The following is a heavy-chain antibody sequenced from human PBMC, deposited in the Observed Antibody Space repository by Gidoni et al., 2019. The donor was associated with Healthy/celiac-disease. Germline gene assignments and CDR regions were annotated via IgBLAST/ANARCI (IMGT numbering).Heavy chain of an antibody. J-gene: IGHJ4*02. D-gene: IGHD3-16*02. CDR3: ARVLPYDYIWGSYRPAYFDY. CDR2: INHSGST. CDR1: GGSFSGYY. Sequence: QVQLQQWGAGLLKPSATLSLTCAVYGGSFSGYYWSWIRQPPGKGLEWIGEINHSGSTNYNPSLKSRVTISVDTSKNQFSLKLSSVTAADTAVYYCARVLPYDYIWGSYRPAYFDYWGQGTLVTVSS. V-gene: IGHV4-34*01.